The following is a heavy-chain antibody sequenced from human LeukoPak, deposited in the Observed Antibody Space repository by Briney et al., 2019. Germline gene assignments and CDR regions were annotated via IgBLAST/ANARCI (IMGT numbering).Heavy chain of an antibody. Sequence: ASVKVSCKASGYTFTSYDINWVRQALGQGLEWMGGIIPIFGTANYAQKFQGRVTITADESTSTAYMELSSLRSEDTAVYYCARDRSLVDHYFDYWGQGTLVAVSS. CDR1: GYTFTSYD. J-gene: IGHJ4*02. CDR3: ARDRSLVDHYFDY. CDR2: IIPIFGTA. D-gene: IGHD2-15*01. V-gene: IGHV1-69*13.